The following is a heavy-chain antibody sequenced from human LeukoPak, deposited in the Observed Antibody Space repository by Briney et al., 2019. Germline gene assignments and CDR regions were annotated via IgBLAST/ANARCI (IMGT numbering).Heavy chain of an antibody. CDR1: GFTFSRYW. CDR2: INTDGTVT. Sequence: GGSLRLSCAASGFTFSRYWMLWVRQAPGKGLGSVSRINTDGTVTTYADSVKGRFTVSRDNADNTMFLQMNSVRDEDTAVYYCATKQWLAPPPDSWGQGTPVTVSS. V-gene: IGHV3-74*01. J-gene: IGHJ4*02. D-gene: IGHD6-19*01. CDR3: ATKQWLAPPPDS.